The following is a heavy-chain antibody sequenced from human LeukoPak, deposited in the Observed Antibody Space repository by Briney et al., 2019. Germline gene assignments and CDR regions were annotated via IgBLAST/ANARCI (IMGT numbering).Heavy chain of an antibody. J-gene: IGHJ4*02. CDR1: GGSFSGYY. Sequence: SETLSLTCAVYGGSFSGYYWSWIRQPPGKGLEWIGEINHSGSTNYNPSPKSRVTISVDTSKNQFSLKLSSVTAADTAVYYCARAAGRVATIRFDYWGQGTLVTVSS. V-gene: IGHV4-34*01. D-gene: IGHD5-12*01. CDR3: ARAAGRVATIRFDY. CDR2: INHSGST.